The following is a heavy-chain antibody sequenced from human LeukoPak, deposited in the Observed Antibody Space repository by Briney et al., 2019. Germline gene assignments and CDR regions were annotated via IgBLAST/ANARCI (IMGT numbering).Heavy chain of an antibody. CDR1: GFTFTSSA. D-gene: IGHD3-22*01. CDR3: AAVPPYYDSSGYFRYFDY. J-gene: IGHJ4*02. CDR2: IVVGSGNT. V-gene: IGHV1-58*02. Sequence: SVKVSCKASGFTFTSSAMQWVRQARGQRLEWIGWIVVGSGNTNYAQKFQERVTITRDMSTSTAYMELSSLRSEDTAVYYCAAVPPYYDSSGYFRYFDYWGQGTLVTVSS.